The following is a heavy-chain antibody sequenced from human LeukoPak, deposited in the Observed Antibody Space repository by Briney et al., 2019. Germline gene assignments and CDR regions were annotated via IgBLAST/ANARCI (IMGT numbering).Heavy chain of an antibody. CDR2: IYSDNT. CDR3: ARENGRYSSGWYDHIIRAFDI. CDR1: GFTVSSNS. D-gene: IGHD6-19*01. V-gene: IGHV3-53*01. Sequence: PGGSLRLSCTVSGFTVSSNSMSWVRQAPGKGLEWVSFIYSDNTHYSDSVKGRFTISRDNSKNTLYLQMNSLRAEDTAVYYCARENGRYSSGWYDHIIRAFDIWGQGTMVTVSS. J-gene: IGHJ3*02.